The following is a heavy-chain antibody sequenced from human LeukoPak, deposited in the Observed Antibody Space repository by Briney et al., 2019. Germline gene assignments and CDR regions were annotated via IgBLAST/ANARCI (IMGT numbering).Heavy chain of an antibody. CDR1: GFTFSDYA. Sequence: GGSLRLSCAASGFTFSDYAMHWVRQTPDKRLEWVAVISYDGKIKYHADSVKGRFTISRDNSKNTLYLQMNSLRAEDTAVYYCAKAYYYGSGSFFDYWGQGTLVTVSS. CDR3: AKAYYYGSGSFFDY. V-gene: IGHV3-30*04. CDR2: ISYDGKIK. D-gene: IGHD3-10*01. J-gene: IGHJ4*02.